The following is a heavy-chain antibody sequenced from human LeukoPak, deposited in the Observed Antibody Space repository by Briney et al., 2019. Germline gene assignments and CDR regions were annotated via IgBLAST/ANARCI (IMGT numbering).Heavy chain of an antibody. V-gene: IGHV3-74*01. CDR1: GSSFSNYW. CDR3: AKGSYYDSSGSFYFDY. J-gene: IGHJ4*02. CDR2: ISSDGSDT. Sequence: GGSLRLSCAASGSSFSNYWMHWVRQAPGKGLVWVSRISSDGSDTIYADSVKGRFTMSRDNAKNTLYVQVNSLGTEDTAAYYCAKGSYYDSSGSFYFDYWGQGTLVTVSS. D-gene: IGHD3-22*01.